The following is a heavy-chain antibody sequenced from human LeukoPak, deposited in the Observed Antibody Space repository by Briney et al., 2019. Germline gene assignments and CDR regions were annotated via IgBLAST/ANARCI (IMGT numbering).Heavy chain of an antibody. CDR1: GGSISSYY. CDR2: IYYSGST. V-gene: IGHV4-59*01. Sequence: SETQSLTCTVSGGSISSYYWSWLRQPPGKGLEWIGYIYYSGSTNYNPSLKSRVTMSVDTSKNQFSLKLSSVTAADTAVYYCARECSSTSCSYYFDYWGQGTLVTVSS. D-gene: IGHD2-2*01. J-gene: IGHJ4*02. CDR3: ARECSSTSCSYYFDY.